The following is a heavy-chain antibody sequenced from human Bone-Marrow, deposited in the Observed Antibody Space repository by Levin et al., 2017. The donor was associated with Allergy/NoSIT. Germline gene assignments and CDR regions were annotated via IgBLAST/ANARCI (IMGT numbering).Heavy chain of an antibody. V-gene: IGHV4-30-2*01. CDR1: GDSISGSTYS. Sequence: PSETLSLTCVVSGDSISGSTYSWNWIRQPPGKGLEWIGYIYHSGADYYNPSLKSRVAMSVDTSKNHFSLKLTSVTAADTAVYFCARANLYGAGTFDVWGQGARVTVSS. CDR2: IYHSGAD. CDR3: ARANLYGAGTFDV. J-gene: IGHJ4*02. D-gene: IGHD3-10*01.